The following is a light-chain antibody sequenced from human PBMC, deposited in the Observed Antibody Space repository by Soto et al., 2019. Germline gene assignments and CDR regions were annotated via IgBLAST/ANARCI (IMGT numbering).Light chain of an antibody. Sequence: QSVLTQPASVSGSPGQSITISCTGTSSDVGSYNVVSWYQQHPGKAPKLIIYEGSKWPSGVSNRFSGSKSGNTASLTISGLQAEDEADYYCCSYVSSSTFWVFGGGTQLTVL. V-gene: IGLV2-23*03. CDR2: EGS. CDR1: SSDVGSYNV. CDR3: CSYVSSSTFWV. J-gene: IGLJ3*02.